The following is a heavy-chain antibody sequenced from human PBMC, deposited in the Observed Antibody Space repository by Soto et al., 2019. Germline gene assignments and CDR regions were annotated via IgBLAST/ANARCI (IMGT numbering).Heavy chain of an antibody. CDR3: ARSSEDSYGSDY. CDR2: IYYSGST. D-gene: IGHD5-18*01. Sequence: PSETLSLTCTVSGGSIISGDYYWSWIRQPPGKGLEWIGYIYYSGSTYYNPSLKSRVTISVDTSKNQFSLKLSSVTAADTAVYYCARSSEDSYGSDYWGQGTLVTVSS. CDR1: GGSIISGDYY. V-gene: IGHV4-30-4*01. J-gene: IGHJ4*02.